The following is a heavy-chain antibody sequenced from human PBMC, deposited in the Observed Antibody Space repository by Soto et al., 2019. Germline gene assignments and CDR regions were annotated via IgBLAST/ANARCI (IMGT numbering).Heavy chain of an antibody. CDR2: MSSSSSTI. CDR1: GFTFSSYS. V-gene: IGHV3-48*01. CDR3: ARDNGSDGGVGAFVF. Sequence: DVQLVESGGGLVQTGVSLRLSCAASGFTFSSYSMNWVRQAAGKGLEWVSYMSSSSSTIYHADSVKGRFTISRYNSKNLRDLPMNSLSAEDTAGDFCARDNGSDGGVGAFVFWAHGKVATVSS. D-gene: IGHD3-16*01. J-gene: IGHJ3*01.